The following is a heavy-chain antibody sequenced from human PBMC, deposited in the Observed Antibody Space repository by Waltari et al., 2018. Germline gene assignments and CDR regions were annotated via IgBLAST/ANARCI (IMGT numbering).Heavy chain of an antibody. J-gene: IGHJ5*02. Sequence: QVQLVQSGAEVKKPGASVKVSCKASGYTFTGYYMHCVRQAPGQGLEWMGRINPNSGGTNYAQKFQGRVTMTRDTSISTAYMELSRLRSDDTAVYYCARDGDLMVTGTNWFDPWGQGTLVTVSS. CDR3: ARDGDLMVTGTNWFDP. CDR2: INPNSGGT. D-gene: IGHD5-18*01. V-gene: IGHV1-2*06. CDR1: GYTFTGYY.